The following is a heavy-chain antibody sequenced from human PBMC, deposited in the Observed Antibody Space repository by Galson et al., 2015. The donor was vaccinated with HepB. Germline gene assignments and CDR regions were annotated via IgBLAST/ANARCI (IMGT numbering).Heavy chain of an antibody. CDR3: ASTKLLQVY. V-gene: IGHV3-30-3*01. J-gene: IGHJ4*02. D-gene: IGHD2-15*01. CDR1: GFTFSSYA. CDR2: ISYDGSNK. Sequence: SLRLSCAASGFTFSSYAMHWVRQAPGKGLEWVAVISYDGSNKYYADSVKGRFTISRDNSKNTLYLQMNSLRAEDTAVYYCASTKLLQVYWGQGTLVTVSS.